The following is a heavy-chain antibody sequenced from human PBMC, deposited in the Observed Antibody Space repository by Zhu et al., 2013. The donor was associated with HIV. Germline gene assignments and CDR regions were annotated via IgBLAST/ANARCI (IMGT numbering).Heavy chain of an antibody. V-gene: IGHV1-69*06. CDR1: GGTFSSYA. CDR2: IIPIFGTA. J-gene: IGHJ4*02. D-gene: IGHD3-22*01. Sequence: QVQLVQSGAEVKKPGSSVKVSCKASGGTFSSYAISWVRQAPGQGLEWMGGIIPIFGTANYAQKFQGRVTITADKSTSTAYMELSSLRSEDTAVYYCARDRRGGYYDSRGMGHFDYWGQGNPGSPSPQ. CDR3: ARDRRGGYYDSRGMGHFDY.